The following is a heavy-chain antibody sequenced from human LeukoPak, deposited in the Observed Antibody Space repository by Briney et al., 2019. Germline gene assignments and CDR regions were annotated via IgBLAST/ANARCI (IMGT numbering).Heavy chain of an antibody. D-gene: IGHD6-13*01. Sequence: SETLSLTCTVSGGSISSSSYYWGWIRQPPGKGLEWIGSIYYSGSTYYNPSLKSRVTISVDTSKNQFSLKLSSVTAADTAVYYCARGGIAAAVKLTFDYWGQGTLVTVSS. CDR2: IYYSGST. CDR1: GGSISSSSYY. V-gene: IGHV4-39*07. J-gene: IGHJ4*02. CDR3: ARGGIAAAVKLTFDY.